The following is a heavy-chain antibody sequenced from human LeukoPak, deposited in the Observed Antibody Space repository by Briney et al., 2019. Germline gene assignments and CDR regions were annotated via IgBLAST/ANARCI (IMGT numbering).Heavy chain of an antibody. V-gene: IGHV1-2*02. Sequence: ASVKVSCKASGYTFTVYYLHWVRQAPGQGLEWMGWINPNSGDTHYTQRFQGRVTMTRDTSISTAYMELSSLRSDDTAVYYCARGASGWYFDYWGQGTLVTVSS. D-gene: IGHD6-19*01. CDR2: INPNSGDT. CDR3: ARGASGWYFDY. CDR1: GYTFTVYY. J-gene: IGHJ4*02.